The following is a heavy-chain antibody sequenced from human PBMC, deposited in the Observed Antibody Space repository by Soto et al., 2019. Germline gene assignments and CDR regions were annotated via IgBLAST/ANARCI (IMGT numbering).Heavy chain of an antibody. D-gene: IGHD1-26*01. J-gene: IGHJ6*02. Sequence: PGGSLRLSCTASGFTFGAYAMSWFRQAPGKGLEWVGFIRSKTYGGTTEYAASVKGRFSISRDDSKSVAYLQMSSLETEDTAVYYCTRDILIGSDYYGMDVCGQGTTVTVSS. CDR2: IRSKTYGGTT. CDR3: TRDILIGSDYYGMDV. V-gene: IGHV3-49*03. CDR1: GFTFGAYA.